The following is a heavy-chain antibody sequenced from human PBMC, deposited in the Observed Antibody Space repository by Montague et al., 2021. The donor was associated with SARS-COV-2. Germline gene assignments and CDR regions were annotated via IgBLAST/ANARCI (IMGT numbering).Heavy chain of an antibody. J-gene: IGHJ6*02. CDR1: GGSISSSYY. CDR3: ARVGRQQLVRLSGMDV. D-gene: IGHD6-13*01. CDR2: IYYSGST. Sequence: SETLSLTCTVSGGSISSSYYWGWIRQPSGKGLEWIGSIYYSGSTYYNPSLKSRVTISVDTSKNQFSLKLSSVTAADTAVYYCARVGRQQLVRLSGMDVWGQGTTVTVSS. V-gene: IGHV4-39*07.